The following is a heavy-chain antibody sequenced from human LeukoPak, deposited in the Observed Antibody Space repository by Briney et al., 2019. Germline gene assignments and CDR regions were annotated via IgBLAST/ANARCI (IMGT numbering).Heavy chain of an antibody. V-gene: IGHV3-30*18. Sequence: GGSLRLSCAASGFTSYGMHWVRQAPGKGLEWVAVISYDGSNKYYADSVKGRFTISRDNSKNTLYLQMNSLRAEDTAVYYCAKVQDQWLEPFYMDVWGKGTTVTVSS. CDR3: AKVQDQWLEPFYMDV. CDR2: ISYDGSNK. J-gene: IGHJ6*03. D-gene: IGHD6-19*01. CDR1: GFTSYG.